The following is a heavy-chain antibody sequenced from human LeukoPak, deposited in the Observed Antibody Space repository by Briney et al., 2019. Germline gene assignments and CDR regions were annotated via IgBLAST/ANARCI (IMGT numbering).Heavy chain of an antibody. Sequence: PGGSLRLSCAASGFTFSSYSMNWVRQAPGKGLEWVSSISSSSSYIYYADSVKGRFTISRDNAKNSLYLQMNSLRAEDTALYYCARKYSGTNPFDYWGQGTLVTVSS. J-gene: IGHJ4*02. V-gene: IGHV3-21*04. D-gene: IGHD1-26*01. CDR3: ARKYSGTNPFDY. CDR1: GFTFSSYS. CDR2: ISSSSSYI.